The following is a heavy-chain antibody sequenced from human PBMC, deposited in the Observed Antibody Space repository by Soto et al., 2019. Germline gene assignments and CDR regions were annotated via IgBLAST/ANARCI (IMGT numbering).Heavy chain of an antibody. V-gene: IGHV3-15*01. Sequence: EVQLVESGGGLVKPGGSLRLSCAASGFTFSNAWMSWVRQAPGKGLEWVGRIKSKTDGGTTDYAAPVKGRFTISGDDSKNTLYLQMNSLKTEDTAVYYCTAIVATIEGYFDYWGQGTLVTVSS. D-gene: IGHD5-12*01. CDR1: GFTFSNAW. J-gene: IGHJ4*02. CDR3: TAIVATIEGYFDY. CDR2: IKSKTDGGTT.